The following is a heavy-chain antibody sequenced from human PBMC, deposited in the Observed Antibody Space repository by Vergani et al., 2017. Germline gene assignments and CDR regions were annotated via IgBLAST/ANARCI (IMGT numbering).Heavy chain of an antibody. CDR1: GGTFSSYT. V-gene: IGHV1-69*09. D-gene: IGHD3-10*01. J-gene: IGHJ4*02. Sequence: QVQLVQSGAEVKKPGASVKVSCKASGGTFSSYTISWVRQAPGQGLEWMGRIIPILGIANYAQKFQGRVTITADKSTSTAYMELSSLRSEDTAVYYCARASGYYYGSGSYYDFDYWGQGTLVTVSS. CDR3: ARASGYYYGSGSYYDFDY. CDR2: IIPILGIA.